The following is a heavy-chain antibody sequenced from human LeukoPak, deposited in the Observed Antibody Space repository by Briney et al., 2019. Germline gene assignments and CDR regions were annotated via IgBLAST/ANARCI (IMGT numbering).Heavy chain of an antibody. CDR3: ARGRANCSGGSCYSVGHHYYYGMDV. Sequence: SETLSLTCAVSGGSISSSNWWSWVRPPPGKGLEWIGEIYHSGSTNYNPSLKSRVTISVDKSKNQFSLKLSSVTAADTAVYYCARGRANCSGGSCYSVGHHYYYGMDVWGQGTTVTVSS. CDR1: GGSISSSNW. CDR2: IYHSGST. J-gene: IGHJ6*02. V-gene: IGHV4-4*02. D-gene: IGHD2-15*01.